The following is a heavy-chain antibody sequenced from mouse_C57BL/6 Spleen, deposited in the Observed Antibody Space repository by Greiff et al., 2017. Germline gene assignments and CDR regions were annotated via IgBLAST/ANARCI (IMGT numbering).Heavy chain of an antibody. CDR1: GYSFTGYY. J-gene: IGHJ3*01. V-gene: IGHV1-42*01. CDR2: INPSTGGT. Sequence: VQLQQSGPELVKPGASVKISCKASGYSFTGYYMNWVKQSPEQSLEWIGEINPSTGGTTYNQKFKAKATLTVDKSSSTAYMQLMSLPSEDSADDYCARPYDGYYGFGYWGQGTPVTVSA. D-gene: IGHD2-3*01. CDR3: ARPYDGYYGFGY.